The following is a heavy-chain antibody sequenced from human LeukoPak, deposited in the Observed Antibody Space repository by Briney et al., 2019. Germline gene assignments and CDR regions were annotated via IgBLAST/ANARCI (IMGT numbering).Heavy chain of an antibody. D-gene: IGHD6-19*01. CDR2: IGSSGRTI. CDR1: GFTFSDYY. CDR3: ARDGKAVAVAFDI. J-gene: IGHJ3*02. Sequence: GGSLRLSYAASGFTFSDYYMSWIRQAPGKGLEWVSYIGSSGRTIYYADSVKGRFTISRDNAKNSLYLQMNSLRAEDTAVYYCARDGKAVAVAFDIWGQGTMVTVSS. V-gene: IGHV3-11*04.